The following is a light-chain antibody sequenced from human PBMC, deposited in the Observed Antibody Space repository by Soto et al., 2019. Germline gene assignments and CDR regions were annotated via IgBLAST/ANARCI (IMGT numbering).Light chain of an antibody. Sequence: QSVLTQPPSVSAAPGQRVTISCTGSSSNIGARYDVHWYQQLPGTAPKLLIYGNSDRPSGVPDRFSGSKSATSASLAITGLQAEDEADYYCQSYDSSLSVVFGGGTKLTVL. CDR2: GNS. J-gene: IGLJ2*01. V-gene: IGLV1-40*01. CDR3: QSYDSSLSVV. CDR1: SSNIGARYD.